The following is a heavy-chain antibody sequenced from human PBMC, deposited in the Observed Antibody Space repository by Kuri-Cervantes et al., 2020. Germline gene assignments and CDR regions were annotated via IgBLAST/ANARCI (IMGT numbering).Heavy chain of an antibody. CDR3: ARRSASGSYPFDF. D-gene: IGHD1-26*01. J-gene: IGHJ4*02. CDR1: GDSIKDNY. CDR2: IFHSGST. Sequence: SETLSPTGNVSGDSIKDNYWSWVRQTPGKGLEWIGEIFHSGSTNYNPSLKSRVNISIDRSKNEFSLRPGSLTAADTALYYCARRSASGSYPFDFWGQGTLVTVSS. V-gene: IGHV4-34*12.